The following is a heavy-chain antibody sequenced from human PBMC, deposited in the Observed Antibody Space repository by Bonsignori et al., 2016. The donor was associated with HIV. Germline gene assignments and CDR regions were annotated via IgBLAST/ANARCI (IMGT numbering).Heavy chain of an antibody. Sequence: SETLSLTCTVSGGSIRSYYGNWIRQSPGKGLEWIGYIYYTGSTKYNPSLKSRVSISVDTSKNQFSLKLSSVTAADTAVYYCARAGRWFAELLSNWGQGTPVTVSS. D-gene: IGHD3-10*01. CDR1: GGSIRSYY. CDR3: ARAGRWFAELLSN. CDR2: IYYTGST. V-gene: IGHV4-59*01. J-gene: IGHJ4*02.